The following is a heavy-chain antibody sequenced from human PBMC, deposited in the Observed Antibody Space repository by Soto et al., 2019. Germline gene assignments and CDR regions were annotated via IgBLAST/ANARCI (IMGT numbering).Heavy chain of an antibody. D-gene: IGHD5-12*01. CDR1: GGSISSYY. J-gene: IGHJ4*02. CDR2: IYYSGST. V-gene: IGHV4-59*08. CDR3: AKSGPDVWWLPRY. Sequence: SETLSLTCTVSGGSISSYYWSWIRQPPGKGLEWIGDIYYSGSTNYNPSLKSRVTISVDTSKKQFSLELRSVTAADTAVYYCAKSGPDVWWLPRYWGQAPLVTVSS.